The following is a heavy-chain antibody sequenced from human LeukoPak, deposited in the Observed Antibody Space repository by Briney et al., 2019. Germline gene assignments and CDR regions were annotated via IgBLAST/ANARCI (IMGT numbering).Heavy chain of an antibody. J-gene: IGHJ4*02. V-gene: IGHV3-74*01. D-gene: IGHD3-3*01. CDR3: VSGSLQSGYNFDY. CDR1: GFTFSNYW. CDR2: IKYDGSAT. Sequence: PGGSLRLSCEASGFTFSNYWMHWIRQVPGKGLVWVSHIKYDGSATNYADSVKGRFTISRDNAKNTLYLQMNSLRAEDTAVYYCVSGSLQSGYNFDYWGQGALVTVSS.